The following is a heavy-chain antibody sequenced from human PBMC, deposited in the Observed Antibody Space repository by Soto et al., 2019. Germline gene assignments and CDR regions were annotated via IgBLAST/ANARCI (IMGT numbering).Heavy chain of an antibody. Sequence: GGSLRLSCAASGFTFSSYGMRWVRQAPGKGLERVAVISYDGSNKYYADSVKGRFTISRDNSKNTLYLQMNSLRAEDTAVYYCAKDGFGGDYYDYGMDVWGQGTTVTVSS. J-gene: IGHJ6*02. V-gene: IGHV3-30*18. CDR1: GFTFSSYG. CDR3: AKDGFGGDYYDYGMDV. CDR2: ISYDGSNK. D-gene: IGHD3-10*01.